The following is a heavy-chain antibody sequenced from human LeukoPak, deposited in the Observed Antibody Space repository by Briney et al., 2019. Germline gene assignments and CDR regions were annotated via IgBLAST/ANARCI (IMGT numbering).Heavy chain of an antibody. V-gene: IGHV3-7*03. CDR2: IKQDGSEK. Sequence: GGSLRLSCAASGFTFSSYWMSWVRQAPGKGLEWVANIKQDGSEKYYVDSVKGRFTISRDNAKNSLYLQMNSLRAEDTALYYCAKVYSSGWYYLDYWGQGTLVTVSS. CDR1: GFTFSSYW. CDR3: AKVYSSGWYYLDY. J-gene: IGHJ4*02. D-gene: IGHD6-19*01.